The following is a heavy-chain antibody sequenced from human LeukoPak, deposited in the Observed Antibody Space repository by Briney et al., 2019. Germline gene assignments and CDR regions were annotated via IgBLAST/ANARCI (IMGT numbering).Heavy chain of an antibody. V-gene: IGHV1-69*06. D-gene: IGHD3-10*01. J-gene: IGHJ3*02. CDR1: AGTFSRYA. CDR3: AGDPPGTPVGFDI. Sequence: GSSVKVSCKASAGTFSRYAISWVRQAPGQGLEWMGRITPMSATPSQSQWIQDRVTTTADKSTNTVYLDLSSLRSEDTALYFCAGDPPGTPVGFDIWGQGTMVTVSS. CDR2: ITPMSATP.